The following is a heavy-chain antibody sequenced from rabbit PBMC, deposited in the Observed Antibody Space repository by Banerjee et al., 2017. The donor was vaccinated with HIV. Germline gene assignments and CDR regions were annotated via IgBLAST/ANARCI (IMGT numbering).Heavy chain of an antibody. V-gene: IGHV1S40*01. CDR1: GFSFSSVYW. D-gene: IGHD6-1*01. CDR3: ARGYAGYAYAKF. J-gene: IGHJ3*01. CDR2: IYISSGSA. Sequence: QSLEESGGDLVKPGASLTLTCTASGFSFSSVYWICWVRQAPGKGLEWITCIYISSGSAYYASWAKGRFTISKTSSTTVTLQMTSLTAADTATYFCARGYAGYAYAKFWGPGTLVTVS.